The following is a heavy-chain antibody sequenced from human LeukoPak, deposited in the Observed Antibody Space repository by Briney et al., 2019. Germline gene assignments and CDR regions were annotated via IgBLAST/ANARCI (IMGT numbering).Heavy chain of an antibody. CDR2: ISYDGSNK. J-gene: IGHJ4*01. V-gene: IGHV3-30-3*01. CDR3: ARDKGYCGGGTCYSSFDY. D-gene: IGHD2-15*01. Sequence: GGSLRLSCATSGFTFSSYDIHWVRQAPGKGLEWVAIISYDGSNKYYADSVKGRFTISRDNSKNTLYLQMNSLRAEDTALYYCARDKGYCGGGTCYSSFDYWGQGTLVTVSS. CDR1: GFTFSSYD.